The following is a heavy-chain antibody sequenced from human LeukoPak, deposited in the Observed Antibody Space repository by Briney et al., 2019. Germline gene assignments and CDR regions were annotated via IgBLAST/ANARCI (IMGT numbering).Heavy chain of an antibody. CDR3: ARQKSRDIVVVVAARGYNWFDP. D-gene: IGHD2-15*01. CDR2: IYYSGST. Sequence: SETLSLTCTVSGGXISSSSYYWGWIRQPPGKGLEWTVCIYYSGSTYYNTPLKSRVTISVDTSKNQFSLKLSSVTAPDTAVYYCARQKSRDIVVVVAARGYNWFDPWGQGTLVTVSS. V-gene: IGHV4-39*01. J-gene: IGHJ5*02. CDR1: GGXISSSSYY.